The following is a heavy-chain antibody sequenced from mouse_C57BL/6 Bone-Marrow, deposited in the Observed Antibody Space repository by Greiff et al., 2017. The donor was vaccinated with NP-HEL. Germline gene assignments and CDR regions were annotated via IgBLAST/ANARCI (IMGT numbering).Heavy chain of an antibody. Sequence: EVQLVESGGDLVKPGASLKLSCAASGFTFSSYGMSWVRQTPDKRLEWVANISTGGSYTYYPDSVKGRFTIARDTAKNTLYLQMSRLKSEDTAMYYCAKRAYDSNPWCAYWGKGTLVTVSA. CDR1: GFTFSSYG. CDR3: AKRAYDSNPWCAY. CDR2: ISTGGSYT. J-gene: IGHJ3*01. D-gene: IGHD2-5*01. V-gene: IGHV5-6*01.